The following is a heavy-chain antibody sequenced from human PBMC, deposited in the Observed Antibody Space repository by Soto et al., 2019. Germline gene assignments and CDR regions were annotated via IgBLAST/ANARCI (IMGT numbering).Heavy chain of an antibody. V-gene: IGHV1-46*01. CDR1: GYTFTSYY. D-gene: IGHD3-22*01. CDR3: ARDPLGTDRSGDY. CDR2: INHSGGST. Sequence: QVQLVQSGAEVKKPGASVKVSCKASGYTFTSYYLHWVRQAPGQGLEWMGIINHSGGSTSYAQKFQGRVTMTRDTSTSTVYMELSSLRSEDTAVYYCARDPLGTDRSGDYWGQGTLVTVSS. J-gene: IGHJ4*02.